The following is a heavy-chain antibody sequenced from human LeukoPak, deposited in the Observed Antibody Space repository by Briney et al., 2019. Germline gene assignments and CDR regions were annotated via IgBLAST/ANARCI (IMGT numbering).Heavy chain of an antibody. D-gene: IGHD3-16*02. CDR2: VSHSGST. Sequence: SETLSLTCAVYGGSLSGYYWRWIRQPPGKGLEWIGEVSHSGSTNYNPSLKNRVTISVDTSKNQLSLKLSSVTAADAAVYYCARGPSYYYYHGLDVWGRGTTVIVSS. J-gene: IGHJ6*02. CDR3: ARGPSYYYYHGLDV. V-gene: IGHV4-34*01. CDR1: GGSLSGYY.